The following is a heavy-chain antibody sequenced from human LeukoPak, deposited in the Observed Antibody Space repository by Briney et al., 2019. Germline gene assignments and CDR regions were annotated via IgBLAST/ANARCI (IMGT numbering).Heavy chain of an antibody. CDR3: ARVVWGGDYHYSMDV. D-gene: IGHD7-27*01. CDR2: IYHSGST. J-gene: IGHJ6*03. Sequence: SETLSLTCTVSGGSISSYYWSWIRQPPGKGLEWIGEIYHSGSTNYNPSLKSRVTISVDKSKNQFSLKLSSVTAADTAVYYCARVVWGGDYHYSMDVWGKGTTVIVSS. CDR1: GGSISSYY. V-gene: IGHV4-59*08.